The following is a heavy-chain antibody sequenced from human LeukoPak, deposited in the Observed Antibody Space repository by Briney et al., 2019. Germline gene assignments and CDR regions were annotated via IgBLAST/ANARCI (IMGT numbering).Heavy chain of an antibody. CDR1: GFTLTTYS. J-gene: IGHJ4*02. CDR2: ISSSSSHI. CDR3: ARDDPKWFHFDS. V-gene: IGHV3-21*01. Sequence: PGGSLRLSCAASGFTLTTYSMNWVRQAPGKGLEWVSSISSSSSHIYYADSMKGRFTISRDNAKNSLYLQLNSLRAEDTAVYYCARDDPKWFHFDSWSQGTLVTVSS. D-gene: IGHD3-10*01.